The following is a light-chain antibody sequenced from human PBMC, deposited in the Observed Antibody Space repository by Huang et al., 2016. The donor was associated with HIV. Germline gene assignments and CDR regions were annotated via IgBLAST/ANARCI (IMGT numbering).Light chain of an antibody. Sequence: EIVLTQSPAILSLSPGERATLSCRASQSVNSYLAWYQQIPGQAPRLLIYDTSNRATGIPARFSGSRSGTDFTLTISSLEPEDFAVYYCHQRSDWPPFTFGPGTKVDIK. V-gene: IGKV3-11*01. J-gene: IGKJ3*01. CDR2: DTS. CDR3: HQRSDWPPFT. CDR1: QSVNSY.